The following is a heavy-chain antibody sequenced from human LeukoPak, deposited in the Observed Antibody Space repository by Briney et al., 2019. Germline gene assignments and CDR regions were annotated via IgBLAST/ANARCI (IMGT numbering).Heavy chain of an antibody. CDR1: GYSISSGYY. V-gene: IGHV4-38-2*02. Sequence: SETLSLTCTVSGYSISSGYYRGWIRQPPGKGLEWIGSIYHSGSTYYNPSLKSRVTISVDTSKNQFSLKLSSVTAADTAVYYCATGQFDPWGQGTLVTVSS. CDR2: IYHSGST. CDR3: ATGQFDP. J-gene: IGHJ5*02.